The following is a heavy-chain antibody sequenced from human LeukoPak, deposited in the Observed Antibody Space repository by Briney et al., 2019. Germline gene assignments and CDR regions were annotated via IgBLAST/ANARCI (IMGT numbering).Heavy chain of an antibody. CDR1: GYSFTSYW. D-gene: IGHD5-12*01. J-gene: IGHJ5*02. CDR2: IYPGDSDT. Sequence: VESLKISCKGSGYSFTSYWIGWVRQMPGKGLDWKGIIYPGDSDTRYSPSLQCQFTISADNSISTAYLQWSSLKASDTVMYYCASGGSEPVGWFDPWGQGTLVTVSS. CDR3: ASGGSEPVGWFDP. V-gene: IGHV5-51*01.